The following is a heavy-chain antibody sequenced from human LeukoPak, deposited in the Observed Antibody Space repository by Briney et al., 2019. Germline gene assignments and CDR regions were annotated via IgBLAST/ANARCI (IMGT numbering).Heavy chain of an antibody. V-gene: IGHV1-69*13. CDR3: ARDIGYCSSTSCYGGFWFDP. J-gene: IGHJ5*02. Sequence: ASVKVSCKASGGTFSSYAISWVRQAPGQGLEWMGGIIPIFGTANYAQKFQGRVTITADESTSTAYMELSSLRSEDTAVYYCARDIGYCSSTSCYGGFWFDPWGQGTLVTVSS. CDR1: GGTFSSYA. D-gene: IGHD2-2*01. CDR2: IIPIFGTA.